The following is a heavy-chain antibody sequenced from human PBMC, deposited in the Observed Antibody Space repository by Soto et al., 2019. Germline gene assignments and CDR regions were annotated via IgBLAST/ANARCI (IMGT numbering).Heavy chain of an antibody. D-gene: IGHD3-16*01. J-gene: IGHJ4*01. V-gene: IGHV5-51*01. CDR3: ARLLDSWGESYYFDS. Sequence: GESLKISCQASGYTFSSNWIGWVRQMPGKGLEWMGIIYPDDSETRYSPSFQGQVTISADRSFNTAYLQWASLQASDTAIYYCARLLDSWGESYYFDSWGQGTMVTVSS. CDR2: IYPDDSET. CDR1: GYTFSSNW.